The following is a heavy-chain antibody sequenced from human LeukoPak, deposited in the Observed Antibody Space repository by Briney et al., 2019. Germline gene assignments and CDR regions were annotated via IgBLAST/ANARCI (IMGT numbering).Heavy chain of an antibody. CDR3: ARVPYYDILTGTRGYYFDY. CDR1: GGSISIGGYS. D-gene: IGHD3-9*01. CDR2: IYHNGST. V-gene: IGHV4-30-2*01. J-gene: IGHJ4*02. Sequence: ASETLSLTCAVSGGSISIGGYSWSWVRQPPGKGLEWIGYIYHNGSTYYNPSLEGRVTISVDRSKNQFSLKLSSVTAADTAVYYCARVPYYDILTGTRGYYFDYWGQGTLVTVSS.